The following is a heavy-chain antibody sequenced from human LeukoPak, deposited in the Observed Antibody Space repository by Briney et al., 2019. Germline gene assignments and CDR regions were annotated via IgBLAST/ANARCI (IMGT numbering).Heavy chain of an antibody. V-gene: IGHV1-18*04. D-gene: IGHD1-26*01. CDR1: GYTFTSYY. J-gene: IGHJ6*03. CDR2: ISAYNGNT. CDR3: ARGPIGKYYYYYMDV. Sequence: ASVKVSCKASGYTFTSYYMHWVRQAPGQGLEWMGWISAYNGNTNYAQKLQGRVTMTTDTSTSTAYMELRSLRSDDTAVYYCARGPIGKYYYYYMDVWGKGTTVTVSS.